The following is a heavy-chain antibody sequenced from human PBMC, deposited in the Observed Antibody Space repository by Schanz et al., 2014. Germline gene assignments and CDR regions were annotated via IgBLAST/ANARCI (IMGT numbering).Heavy chain of an antibody. V-gene: IGHV1-46*02. D-gene: IGHD3-3*01. CDR1: GYSLNELS. Sequence: QVQLVQSGAEVKKPGASVRVSCKVSGYSLNELSMHWVRQAPGQGLEWMGIINPSGGSTSYAQKFQGRVTMTRDTSTTTVYMELSSLRSDDTAMYYCVTEKRMESGTWAKAFDIWGQGTWVTVSS. J-gene: IGHJ3*02. CDR2: INPSGGST. CDR3: VTEKRMESGTWAKAFDI.